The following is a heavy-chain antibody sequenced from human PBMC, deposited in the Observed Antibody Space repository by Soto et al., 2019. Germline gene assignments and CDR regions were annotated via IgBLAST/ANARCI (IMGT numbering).Heavy chain of an antibody. J-gene: IGHJ4*02. V-gene: IGHV3-74*01. D-gene: IGHD2-15*01. Sequence: EVQLVESGGGLVQPGGSLRLSCEASGFIFSTHWMHWVRQVPGKGLDWVARIEDDGRRTDYADSVKGRFTISRDNAKRTLFLQLNNLRVEDTATYHCAKAEYTAALPGLWGRGTLVTVSS. CDR2: IEDDGRRT. CDR1: GFIFSTHW. CDR3: AKAEYTAALPGL.